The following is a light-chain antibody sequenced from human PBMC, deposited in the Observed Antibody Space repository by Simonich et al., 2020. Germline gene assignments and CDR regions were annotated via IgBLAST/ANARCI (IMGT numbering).Light chain of an antibody. J-gene: IGKJ5*01. Sequence: DIQMTQSPSSLSASVGDRVTITCQANKNISNYLKWYQQKPWKSPKLLIYDASNLETGVPSRFSGSGSGTDFTFTISSLQPEDIATYYCQQYDNLPITFGQGTRLEIK. CDR2: DAS. CDR1: KNISNY. CDR3: QQYDNLPIT. V-gene: IGKV1-33*01.